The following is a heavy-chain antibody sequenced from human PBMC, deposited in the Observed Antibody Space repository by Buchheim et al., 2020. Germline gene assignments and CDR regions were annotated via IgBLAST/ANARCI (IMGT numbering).Heavy chain of an antibody. CDR1: GFTFSSYA. CDR3: ARPSIIAVADYAMDV. CDR2: ISYDGSNK. Sequence: QVQLVESGGGVVQPGRSLRLSCAASGFTFSSYAMRWVRQAPGKGLEWVAVISYDGSNKYYADSVKGRFTISRDNSKNTLYLQMNSLRAEDTAVYYCARPSIIAVADYAMDVWGQGTT. J-gene: IGHJ6*02. D-gene: IGHD6-19*01. V-gene: IGHV3-30-3*01.